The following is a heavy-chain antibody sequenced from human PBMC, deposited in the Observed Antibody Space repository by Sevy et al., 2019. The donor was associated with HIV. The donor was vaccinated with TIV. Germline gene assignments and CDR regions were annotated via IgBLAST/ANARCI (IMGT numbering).Heavy chain of an antibody. CDR1: GVSISAYY. CDR3: ASAPPVRSGDDSLNWFDH. CDR2: IYYTGST. V-gene: IGHV4-59*01. D-gene: IGHD5-12*01. Sequence: SETLSLTCTVSGVSISAYYWSWIRQPPGKPLEYIGYIYYTGSTNYNPSLMSRVIISVDTSKNQFSLKLNSVTHADTAVYFCASAPPVRSGDDSLNWFDHWGHGTLVTV. J-gene: IGHJ5*02.